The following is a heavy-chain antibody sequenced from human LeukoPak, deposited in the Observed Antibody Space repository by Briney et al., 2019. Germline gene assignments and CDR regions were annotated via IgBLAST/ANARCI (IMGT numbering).Heavy chain of an antibody. Sequence: GGSLRLSCAAPGFTFSSYEMNWVRQAPGKGLEGVSYISSSGSTIYYADSVKGRFTISRDNAKNSLYLQMNSLRAEDTAVYYCARKLPYGGNSLDYWGQGTLVTVSS. J-gene: IGHJ4*02. CDR3: ARKLPYGGNSLDY. D-gene: IGHD4-23*01. CDR2: ISSSGSTI. V-gene: IGHV3-48*03. CDR1: GFTFSSYE.